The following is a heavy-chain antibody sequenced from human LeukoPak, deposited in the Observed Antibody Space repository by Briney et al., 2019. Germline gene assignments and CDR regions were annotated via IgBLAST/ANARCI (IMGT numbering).Heavy chain of an antibody. D-gene: IGHD2-2*01. J-gene: IGHJ6*02. Sequence: ASVKVSCKASGYTFTGYYMHWVRQAPGQGLEWMGWINPNSGGTNYAQKFQGRVTMTRDTSISTAYMKLSRLRSDDTAVYYCARVVPAANKNYYGMDVWGQGTTVTVSS. CDR2: INPNSGGT. CDR3: ARVVPAANKNYYGMDV. CDR1: GYTFTGYY. V-gene: IGHV1-2*02.